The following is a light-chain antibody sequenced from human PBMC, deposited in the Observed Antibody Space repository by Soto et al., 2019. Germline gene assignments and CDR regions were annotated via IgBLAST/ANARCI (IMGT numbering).Light chain of an antibody. V-gene: IGKV1-5*01. CDR2: HVS. Sequence: DIQMTQSPSTLSASVGDRVTIACRASQTINNWLAWYQQKPGKAPKLLIYHVSTLESGVPSRFSGSGSGTEFTLTISSLQPDDFATYYCQQYNTFSTSGQGTKVDI. CDR3: QQYNTFST. J-gene: IGKJ1*01. CDR1: QTINNW.